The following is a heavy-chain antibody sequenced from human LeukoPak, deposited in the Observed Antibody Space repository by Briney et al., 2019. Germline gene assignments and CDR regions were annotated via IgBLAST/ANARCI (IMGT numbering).Heavy chain of an antibody. Sequence: SVKVSCKASGGTFSSYAISWVRQAPGQGLEWMGGIIPIFGTANYAQKFQGRVTMTEDTSTDTAYMELSSLRSEDTAVYYCATALRYYYDSSGYKIHRSFDYWGQGTLVTVSS. CDR1: GGTFSSYA. J-gene: IGHJ4*02. CDR3: ATALRYYYDSSGYKIHRSFDY. D-gene: IGHD3-22*01. V-gene: IGHV1-69*06. CDR2: IIPIFGTA.